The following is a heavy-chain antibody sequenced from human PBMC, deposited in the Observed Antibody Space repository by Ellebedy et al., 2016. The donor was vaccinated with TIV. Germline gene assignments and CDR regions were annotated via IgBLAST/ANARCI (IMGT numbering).Heavy chain of an antibody. V-gene: IGHV3-7*04. CDR3: ARDREHLYAPPNY. D-gene: IGHD2-2*01. CDR1: GFTFSSYW. CDR2: IKQDGSEK. J-gene: IGHJ4*02. Sequence: PGGSLRLSCAASGFTFSSYWISWVRQAPGKGLEWVANIKQDGSEKYYVDSVKGRFTISRDNAKNSLYLQMNSLRAADTAVYYCARDREHLYAPPNYWGQGTLVTVSS.